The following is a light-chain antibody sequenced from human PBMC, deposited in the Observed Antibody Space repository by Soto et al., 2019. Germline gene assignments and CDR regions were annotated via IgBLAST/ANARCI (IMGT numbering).Light chain of an antibody. Sequence: DMQLTQSRSFGSAAVGPTINITCRASQDIQKWLAWYQQKPGKAPKVLIYAASNRATGIPARFSGSGSGTDFTLTISSLEPEDFAVYYCQQRSNWPPVFGGGTKVDIK. CDR3: QQRSNWPPV. V-gene: IGKV1-12*01. CDR1: QDIQKW. CDR2: AAS. J-gene: IGKJ4*01.